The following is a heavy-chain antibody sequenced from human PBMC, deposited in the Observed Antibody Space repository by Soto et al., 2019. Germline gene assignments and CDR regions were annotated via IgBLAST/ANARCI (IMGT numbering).Heavy chain of an antibody. J-gene: IGHJ6*02. V-gene: IGHV1-18*01. CDR2: ISAYNGNT. CDR1: GYTFTSYG. D-gene: IGHD2-2*01. Sequence: QVQLVQSGAEVKKPGASVKVSCKASGYTFTSYGISWVRQAPGQGLEWMGWISAYNGNTNYAQKLQGRVTMTTDTSTSTAYMELRSLRSDDTAVYYCASDPSRGYCSSTSCPRAYYYYGMDVWGQGTTVTVSS. CDR3: ASDPSRGYCSSTSCPRAYYYYGMDV.